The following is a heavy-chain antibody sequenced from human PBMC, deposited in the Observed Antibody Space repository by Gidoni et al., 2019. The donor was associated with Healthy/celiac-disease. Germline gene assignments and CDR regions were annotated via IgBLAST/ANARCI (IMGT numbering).Heavy chain of an antibody. CDR1: GFTFRSYG. V-gene: IGHV3-30*18. J-gene: IGHJ4*02. D-gene: IGHD5-12*01. Sequence: QVQLVESGGGVVQPGRSLRLSCAASGFTFRSYGMHWVRQAPGKGLEWVAVISYDGSNKYYADSVKGRFTISRDNSKNTLYLQMNSLRAEDTAVYYCAKDQPPGWLQPDNYFDYWGQGTLVTVSS. CDR2: ISYDGSNK. CDR3: AKDQPPGWLQPDNYFDY.